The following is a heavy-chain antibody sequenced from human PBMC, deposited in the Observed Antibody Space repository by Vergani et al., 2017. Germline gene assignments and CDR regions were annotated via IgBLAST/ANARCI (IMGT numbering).Heavy chain of an antibody. CDR2: ISWNSGSI. V-gene: IGHV3-9*01. CDR3: AREENTYYYDSSGYSGYPDY. J-gene: IGHJ4*02. Sequence: EVQLVESGGGLVQPGRSLRLSCAASGFTFDDYAMHWVRQAPGKGLEWVSGISWNSGSIGYADSVKGRFTISRDNAKNSLYLQMNSLRAEDTAVYYCAREENTYYYDSSGYSGYPDYWGQGTLVTVSS. D-gene: IGHD3-22*01. CDR1: GFTFDDYA.